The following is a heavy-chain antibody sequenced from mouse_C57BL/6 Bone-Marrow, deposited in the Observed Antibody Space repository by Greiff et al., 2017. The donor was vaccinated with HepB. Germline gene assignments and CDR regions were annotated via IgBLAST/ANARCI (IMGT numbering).Heavy chain of an antibody. CDR1: GFTFSNYR. CDR2: IRLKSDNYAT. Sequence: EVKVVESGGGLVQPGGSMKLSCVASGFTFSNYRMNWVRQSLERGLEWVAQIRLKSDNYATHYAESVKGRFTISRDDSKSSVYLQMNNLRAEDTGIYYCITSYDYWGKGTTLTVSS. D-gene: IGHD1-1*01. CDR3: ITSYDY. V-gene: IGHV6-3*01. J-gene: IGHJ2*01.